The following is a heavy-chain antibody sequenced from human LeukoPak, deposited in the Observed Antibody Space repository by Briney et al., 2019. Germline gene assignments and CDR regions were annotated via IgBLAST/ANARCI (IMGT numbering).Heavy chain of an antibody. Sequence: GASVKVSCKASGYTFTSYGISWVRQAPGQGLEWMGWISAYNGNTNYAQKFQGRVTMTRDMSTSTVYMELSSLRSEDTAVYYCARDPKDDSSGYYYFDYWGQGTLVTVSS. CDR3: ARDPKDDSSGYYYFDY. CDR2: ISAYNGNT. D-gene: IGHD3-22*01. J-gene: IGHJ4*02. CDR1: GYTFTSYG. V-gene: IGHV1-18*01.